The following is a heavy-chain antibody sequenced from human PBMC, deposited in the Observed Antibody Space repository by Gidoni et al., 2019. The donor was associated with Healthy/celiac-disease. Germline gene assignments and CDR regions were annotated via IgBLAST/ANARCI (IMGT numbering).Heavy chain of an antibody. Sequence: EVQLVDSGGCLVQPGGSLRLSCAASGFTFSSYWMSWVRQAPGKGLEWVANIKQDGREKYYVDSVKGRFTISRDNAKNSLYLKMNSLRAEDTAVYYCARDPRIGRLGPWGQGTLVTVSS. J-gene: IGHJ5*02. CDR1: GFTFSSYW. CDR3: ARDPRIGRLGP. V-gene: IGHV3-7*04. D-gene: IGHD3-22*01. CDR2: IKQDGREK.